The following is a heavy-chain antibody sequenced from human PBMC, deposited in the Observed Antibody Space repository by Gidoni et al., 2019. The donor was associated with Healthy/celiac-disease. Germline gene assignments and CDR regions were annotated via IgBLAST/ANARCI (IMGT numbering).Heavy chain of an antibody. J-gene: IGHJ4*02. CDR3: ASQYYYDSSGYYPFDY. CDR1: GYSFTSYW. D-gene: IGHD3-22*01. CDR2: IYPGDSDT. Sequence: EVQLVQSGAEVKKPGESLKISCQGSGYSFTSYWIGWVRQMPGKGLEWMGIIYPGDSDTRYSPSFQGQVTISADKSISTAYLQWSSLKASDTAMYYCASQYYYDSSGYYPFDYWGQGTLVTVSS. V-gene: IGHV5-51*01.